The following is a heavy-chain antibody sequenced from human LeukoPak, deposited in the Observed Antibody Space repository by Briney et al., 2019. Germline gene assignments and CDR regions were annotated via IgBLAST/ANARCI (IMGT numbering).Heavy chain of an antibody. CDR3: ASPGYYYDSSGYSY. V-gene: IGHV4-4*07. D-gene: IGHD3-22*01. CDR2: IYTSGSA. J-gene: IGHJ4*02. CDR1: GGSISSEW. Sequence: SETLSLTCTVSGGSISSEWWSWIRKPAGKGLEWIGRIYTSGSANYNPSLKSRVTMSLDTSKKQFSLNLSPVTAADTAVYYCASPGYYYDSSGYSYWGQGTLVTVSS.